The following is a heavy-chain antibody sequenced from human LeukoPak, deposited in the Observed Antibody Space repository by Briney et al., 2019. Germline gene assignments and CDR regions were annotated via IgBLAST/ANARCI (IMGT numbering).Heavy chain of an antibody. D-gene: IGHD6-13*01. V-gene: IGHV3-53*01. CDR1: GFTVSSNY. Sequence: GGSLRLSCAASGFTVSSNYMSWVRQAPGKGLEWVSVIYSGGSTYYADSVKGRFTISRDNSKNTLYLQMNTLRAEDTAVYYCASRIATAGSVDYWGQGTLVTVSS. CDR2: IYSGGST. J-gene: IGHJ4*02. CDR3: ASRIATAGSVDY.